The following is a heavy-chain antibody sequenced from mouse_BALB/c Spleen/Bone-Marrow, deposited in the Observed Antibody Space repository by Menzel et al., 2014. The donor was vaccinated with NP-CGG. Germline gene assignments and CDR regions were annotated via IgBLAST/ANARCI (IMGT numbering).Heavy chain of an antibody. CDR2: IWGGGST. CDR1: GFSLSRYS. J-gene: IGHJ4*01. CDR3: ARREVYRYGYYAMDY. V-gene: IGHV2-6-4*01. Sequence: QVQLKESGPGLVAPSQSLSITCTVSGFSLSRYSVHWVRQPPGKGLAWLGMIWGGGSTDYNSALKSRLSISKDNSKSQVFLKMNSLQTDDTAMYYCARREVYRYGYYAMDYWGQGTSVTVSS. D-gene: IGHD2-14*01.